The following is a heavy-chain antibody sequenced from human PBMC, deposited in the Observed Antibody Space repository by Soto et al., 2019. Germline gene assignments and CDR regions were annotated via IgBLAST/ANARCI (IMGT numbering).Heavy chain of an antibody. Sequence: PSETLSLTCPVSGGSISSYYWSCIRQPPGKGLEWIGYIYYSGSTNYNPSLKSRVTISVDTSKNQFSLKLSSVTAADTAVYYCPRDRGGGSIFGGHYGMDVWGQGTTVTVSS. CDR3: PRDRGGGSIFGGHYGMDV. D-gene: IGHD3-3*01. CDR1: GGSISSYY. V-gene: IGHV4-59*01. CDR2: IYYSGST. J-gene: IGHJ6*02.